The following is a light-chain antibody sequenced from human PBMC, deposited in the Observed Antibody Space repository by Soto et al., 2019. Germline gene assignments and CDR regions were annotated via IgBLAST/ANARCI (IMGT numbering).Light chain of an antibody. V-gene: IGLV2-23*01. CDR2: EGS. CDR3: CSYAGSSTLVV. J-gene: IGLJ2*01. Sequence: QSALTQPASVSGSPGQSITISCAGTSSDVGNYNLVSWYLQHPGKAPKLMIYEGSKRPSGVSNRFSGSKSGNTASLTISGLQAEDEADYYCCSYAGSSTLVVFGGGTKLTVL. CDR1: SSDVGNYNL.